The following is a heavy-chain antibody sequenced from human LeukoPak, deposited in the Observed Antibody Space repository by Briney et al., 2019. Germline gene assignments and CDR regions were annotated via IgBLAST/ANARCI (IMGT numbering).Heavy chain of an antibody. CDR1: RNSLTSYW. V-gene: IGHV5-51*01. CDR3: ARHPRYYIGWVGPRDLDAFDM. Sequence: GESLKISCDGSRNSLTSYWIGWVRQMPGRGLEWMGVIDPDDSATRYSPSFQGQVTMSADKSITTAYLQWSNLKSSDTAMYYCARHPRYYIGWVGPRDLDAFDMWGQGTMVIVSS. J-gene: IGHJ3*02. CDR2: IDPDDSAT. D-gene: IGHD6-19*01.